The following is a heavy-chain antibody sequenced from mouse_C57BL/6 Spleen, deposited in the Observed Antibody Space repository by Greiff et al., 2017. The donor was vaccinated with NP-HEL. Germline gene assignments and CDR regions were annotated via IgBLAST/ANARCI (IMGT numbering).Heavy chain of an antibody. J-gene: IGHJ4*01. CDR3: AREASKYEGGYYYAMDY. CDR1: GYTFTSYG. Sequence: VQLQQSGAELARPGASVKLSCKASGYTFTSYGISWVKQRTGQGLEWIGEIYPRSGNTYYNEKFKGKATLTADKSSSTAYMELRSLTSEDSAVYICAREASKYEGGYYYAMDYWGQGTSVTVSS. D-gene: IGHD2-5*01. CDR2: IYPRSGNT. V-gene: IGHV1-81*01.